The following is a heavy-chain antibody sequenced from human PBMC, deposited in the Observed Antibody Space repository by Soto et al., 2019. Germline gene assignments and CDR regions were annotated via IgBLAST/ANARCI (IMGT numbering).Heavy chain of an antibody. CDR1: GYTFTSYG. D-gene: IGHD3-3*01. Sequence: GASVKVSCQASGYTFTSYGMHWVRQAPGQRLEWMGWINAGNGNTKYSKKFQGRVTITRDTSASTAYMELSSLRSEDTAVYYCARAGFWSGYVDYWGQGTLVTVSS. V-gene: IGHV1-3*01. J-gene: IGHJ4*02. CDR2: INAGNGNT. CDR3: ARAGFWSGYVDY.